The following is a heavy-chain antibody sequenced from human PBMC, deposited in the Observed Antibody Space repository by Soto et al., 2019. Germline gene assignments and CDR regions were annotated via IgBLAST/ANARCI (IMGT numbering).Heavy chain of an antibody. CDR1: GFSLSTSGVG. J-gene: IGHJ5*02. D-gene: IGHD2-2*01. CDR3: AHDHVYCISTSCYRNWFDP. Sequence: QITLKESGPTLVKPTQTLTLTCTFSGFSLSTSGVGVGWIRQPPGKALEWLALIYWDDDKRYSPSLKSRLTLTQDTSKNQLVLTMTNMHPVDTATYYCAHDHVYCISTSCYRNWFDPWGQGTLVTVSS. V-gene: IGHV2-5*02. CDR2: IYWDDDK.